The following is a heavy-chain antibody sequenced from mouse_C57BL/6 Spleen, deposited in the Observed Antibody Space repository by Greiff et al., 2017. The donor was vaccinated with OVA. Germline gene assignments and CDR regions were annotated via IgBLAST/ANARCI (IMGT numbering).Heavy chain of an antibody. CDR2: INPGSGGT. J-gene: IGHJ3*01. Sequence: QVQLQQSGAELVRPGTSVKVSCKASGYAFTNYLIEWVKQRPGQGLEWIGVINPGSGGTNYNEQFKGKATLTADKSSSTAYMQLSSLTSEDSAVYFCAKTAQATNWFAYWGQGTLVTVSA. CDR3: AKTAQATNWFAY. D-gene: IGHD3-2*02. V-gene: IGHV1-54*01. CDR1: GYAFTNYL.